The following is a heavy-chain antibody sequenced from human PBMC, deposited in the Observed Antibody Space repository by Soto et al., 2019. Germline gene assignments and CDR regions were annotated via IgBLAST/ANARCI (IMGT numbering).Heavy chain of an antibody. CDR3: ARGGHIAVVTASFDY. Sequence: QVQLVQSGAEVKKPGASVKVSCKPSGYTFNTYYLHWVRQAPGQALEWMGVIHTSGGGTTYAQKFLGRVTVTRDTSTTTVVRELSSLRSDDTAVYYCARGGHIAVVTASFDYWGQGTLVTVSS. CDR2: IHTSGGGT. CDR1: GYTFNTYY. V-gene: IGHV1-46*02. J-gene: IGHJ4*02. D-gene: IGHD2-21*02.